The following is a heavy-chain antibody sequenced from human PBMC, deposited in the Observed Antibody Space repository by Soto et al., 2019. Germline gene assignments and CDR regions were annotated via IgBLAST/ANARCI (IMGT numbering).Heavy chain of an antibody. CDR3: SRGPMPVGAALHGFDP. D-gene: IGHD1-26*01. J-gene: IGHJ5*02. CDR1: RYGFTRYG. V-gene: IGHV1-18*01. Sequence: KAFGNASRYGFTRYGISWVRQAPGQGLEWMGWISSYNGNTNYAQQPQGRVTMTTDTSTITAYMELRSLRSEDTAVYYCSRGPMPVGAALHGFDPWGQGTLVTGYS. CDR2: ISSYNGNT.